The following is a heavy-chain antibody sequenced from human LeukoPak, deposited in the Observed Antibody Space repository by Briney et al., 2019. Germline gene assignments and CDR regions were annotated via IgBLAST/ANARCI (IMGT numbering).Heavy chain of an antibody. CDR3: AREGYRDYYYGMDV. D-gene: IGHD1-1*01. J-gene: IGHJ6*02. CDR2: ISGSGGST. V-gene: IGHV3-23*01. Sequence: GGSLRLSCAASGFTFSSYAMSWVRQAPGKGLEWVSAISGSGGSTYYADSVKGRFTISSDNSKNTLYLQINSLRAGDTAVYYCAREGYRDYYYGMDVWGQGTTVTVSS. CDR1: GFTFSSYA.